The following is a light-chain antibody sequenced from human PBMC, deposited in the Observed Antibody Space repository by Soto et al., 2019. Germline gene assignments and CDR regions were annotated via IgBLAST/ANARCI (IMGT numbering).Light chain of an antibody. J-gene: IGLJ2*01. CDR3: ATWDDSLDGPV. CDR2: TND. V-gene: IGLV1-44*01. CDR1: SFNIGRNP. Sequence: QSVLTQPPSASGTPGQRVTISCSGSSFNIGRNPVNWYQQFPGTTPKLLIYTNDQRPSGVPDRFSGSKSGTSASLAISGLQSEDEGDYYCATWDDSLDGPVFGGGTKLTVL.